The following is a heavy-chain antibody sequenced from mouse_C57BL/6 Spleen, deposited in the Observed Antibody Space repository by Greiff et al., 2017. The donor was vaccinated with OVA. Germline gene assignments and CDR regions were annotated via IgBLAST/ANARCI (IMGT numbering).Heavy chain of an antibody. D-gene: IGHD1-1*01. CDR3: ASSADYYGSSYFDY. CDR1: GYTFTSYW. V-gene: IGHV1-64*01. CDR2: IHPNSGST. Sequence: QVQLQQPGAELVKPGASVKLSCKASGYTFTSYWMHWVQQRPGQGLAWIGMIHPNSGSTNYNEKFKSKATLTVDKSSSTAYMQLSSLTSEDSAVYYGASSADYYGSSYFDYWGQGTTLTVSS. J-gene: IGHJ2*01.